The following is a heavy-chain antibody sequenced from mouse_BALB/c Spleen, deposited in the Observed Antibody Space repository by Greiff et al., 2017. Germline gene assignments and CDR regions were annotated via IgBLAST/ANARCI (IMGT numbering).Heavy chain of an antibody. CDR2: ISYSGST. CDR3: ARETARATAWFAY. Sequence: EVKLQESGPGLVKPSQSLSLTCTVTGYSITSDYAWTWIRQFPGNKLEWMGYISYSGSTSYNPSLKSRISITRDTSKNQFFLQLNSVTTEDTATYYCARETARATAWFAYWGQGTLVTVSA. D-gene: IGHD3-2*01. CDR1: GYSITSDYA. J-gene: IGHJ3*01. V-gene: IGHV3-2*02.